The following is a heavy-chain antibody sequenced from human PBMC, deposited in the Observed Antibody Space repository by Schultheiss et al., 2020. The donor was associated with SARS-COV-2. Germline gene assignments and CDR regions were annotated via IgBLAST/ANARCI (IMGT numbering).Heavy chain of an antibody. Sequence: GESLKISCAASGFTFSDYFMTWIRQAPGKGLEWVSYISSGGSTKYYADSVKGRFTISRDNAKNSLYLQMNSLRAEDTAVYYCARDVYKSRAFTMVRGEESDYWGQGTLVTVSS. CDR3: ARDVYKSRAFTMVRGEESDY. CDR2: ISSGGSTK. CDR1: GFTFSDYF. D-gene: IGHD3-10*01. V-gene: IGHV3-11*04. J-gene: IGHJ4*02.